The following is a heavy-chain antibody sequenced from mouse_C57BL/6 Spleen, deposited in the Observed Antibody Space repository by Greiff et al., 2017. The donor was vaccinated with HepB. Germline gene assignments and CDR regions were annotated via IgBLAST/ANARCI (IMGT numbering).Heavy chain of an antibody. Sequence: EVQLQQSGPVLVKPGASVKMSCKASGYTFTDYYMNWVKQSHGKSLEWIGVINPYNGGTSYNQKFKGKATLTVDKSSSTAYMELNSLTSEDSAVFYWASVDYDYDVFAYWGQGTLVTVSA. CDR1: GYTFTDYY. D-gene: IGHD2-4*01. CDR2: INPYNGGT. V-gene: IGHV1-19*01. CDR3: ASVDYDYDVFAY. J-gene: IGHJ3*01.